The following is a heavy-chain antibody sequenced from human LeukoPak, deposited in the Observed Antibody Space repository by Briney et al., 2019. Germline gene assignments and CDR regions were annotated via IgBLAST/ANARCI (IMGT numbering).Heavy chain of an antibody. V-gene: IGHV3-15*01. D-gene: IGHD6-13*01. CDR2: IKSKTDGGTT. J-gene: IGHJ3*02. Sequence: GGSLRLSCAASGFTFSNAWMSWVRQAPGKGLEWVGRIKSKTDGGTTDYAAPVKGRFTISRDDSKNTLYLQMNSLKTEDTAVYYCTTLTWQQPPGEIAFDIWGQGTMVTVSS. CDR3: TTLTWQQPPGEIAFDI. CDR1: GFTFSNAW.